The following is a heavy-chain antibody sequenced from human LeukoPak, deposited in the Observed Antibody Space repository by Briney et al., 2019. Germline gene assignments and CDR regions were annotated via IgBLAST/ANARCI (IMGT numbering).Heavy chain of an antibody. D-gene: IGHD2-2*01. V-gene: IGHV4-39*07. CDR3: ARHCTSTSCLEY. J-gene: IGHJ4*02. CDR1: GGSISSSSYY. Sequence: SETLSLTCTVSGGSISSSSYYWGWIRQPPGKELEWIGSIYSGGSSYYNPSLKSRVTISVDTSNNQFSLKVNSVTAADTAVYYCARHCTSTSCLEYWGQGTLVTVSS. CDR2: IYSGGSS.